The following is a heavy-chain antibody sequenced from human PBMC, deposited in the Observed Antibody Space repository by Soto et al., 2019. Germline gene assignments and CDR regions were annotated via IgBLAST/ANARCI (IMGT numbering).Heavy chain of an antibody. CDR2: IYHSGST. J-gene: IGHJ4*02. Sequence: PSETLSLTCAVSGYSISSGYYLGWILQPPGKGLEWIGSIYHSGSTYYNPSLKSRVTISVDTSKNQFSLKLSSVTAADTAVYYCARDYDSSGLIDYWGQGTLVTVSS. V-gene: IGHV4-38-2*02. D-gene: IGHD3-22*01. CDR1: GYSISSGYY. CDR3: ARDYDSSGLIDY.